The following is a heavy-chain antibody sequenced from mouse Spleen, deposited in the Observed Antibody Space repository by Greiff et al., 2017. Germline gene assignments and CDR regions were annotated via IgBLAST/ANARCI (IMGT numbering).Heavy chain of an antibody. D-gene: IGHD4-1*01. J-gene: IGHJ3*01. CDR2: IDPSDSYT. V-gene: IGHV1-69*01. CDR1: GYTFTSYW. Sequence: QVQLKQPGAELVMPGASVKLSCKASGYTFTSYWMHWVKQRPGQGLEWIGEIDPSDSYTNYNQKFKGKATLTVDKSSSTAYMQLSSLTSEDSAVYYCAILGRDAYWGQGTLVTVSA. CDR3: AILGRDAY.